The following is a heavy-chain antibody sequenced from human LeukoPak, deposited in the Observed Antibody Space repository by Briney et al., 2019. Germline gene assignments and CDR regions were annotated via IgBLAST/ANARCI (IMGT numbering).Heavy chain of an antibody. D-gene: IGHD3/OR15-3a*01. Sequence: ASVKVSCKSSGGPFDNYAINWVRQAPGQGLEWMGRIIPSLNRANYAQIRVTITADKSSATAYMELSGLRYEDTAVYYCARRTDRVDDAFDVWGQGTMVTVSS. CDR3: ARRTDRVDDAFDV. V-gene: IGHV1-69*04. CDR1: GGPFDNYA. CDR2: IIPSLNRA. J-gene: IGHJ3*01.